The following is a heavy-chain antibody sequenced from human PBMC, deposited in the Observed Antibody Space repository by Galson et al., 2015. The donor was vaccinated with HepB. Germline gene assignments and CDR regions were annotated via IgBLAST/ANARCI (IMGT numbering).Heavy chain of an antibody. V-gene: IGHV1-8*01. J-gene: IGHJ4*02. CDR1: GYTFTTYD. CDR3: AKKSTDGYNYCLDI. D-gene: IGHD5-24*01. CDR2: MDPNSGHT. Sequence: SVKVSCKASGYTFTTYDINWARQAPGQGLEWMGWMDPNSGHTVYGQKFQGRVSMTRDTSISTAYLELSGLRSEDTAVYYCAKKSTDGYNYCLDIWGQGTLVTVSS.